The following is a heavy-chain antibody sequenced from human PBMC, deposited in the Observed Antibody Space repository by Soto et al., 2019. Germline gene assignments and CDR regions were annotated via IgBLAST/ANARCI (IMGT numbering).Heavy chain of an antibody. J-gene: IGHJ6*02. CDR3: AGERCCASGYSYCDYYYYVRDV. CDR2: INPNSGVT. Sequence: ASVKVSCKASGSTFTGYYIHWVRQAPGQGPEWMGWINPNSGVTNYAQKFQGRVTMTRDTSISTAYMERSRLRSDDTAMYYWAGERCCASGYSYCDYYYYVRDVWGQGTTVTVSS. CDR1: GSTFTGYY. D-gene: IGHD5-18*01. V-gene: IGHV1-2*02.